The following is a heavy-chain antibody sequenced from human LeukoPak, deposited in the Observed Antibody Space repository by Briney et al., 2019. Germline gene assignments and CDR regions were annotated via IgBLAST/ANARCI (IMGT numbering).Heavy chain of an antibody. D-gene: IGHD6-19*01. CDR1: GYTFTSYD. CDR2: MNPNSGNT. V-gene: IGHV1-8*01. Sequence: GASVKASCTASGYTFTSYDINWVRQATGQGLEWMGWMNPNSGNTGYAQKFQGRVTMTRNTSISTAYMELSSLRSEDTAVYYCARGRYSSGWYYYWGQGTLVTVSS. CDR3: ARGRYSSGWYYY. J-gene: IGHJ4*02.